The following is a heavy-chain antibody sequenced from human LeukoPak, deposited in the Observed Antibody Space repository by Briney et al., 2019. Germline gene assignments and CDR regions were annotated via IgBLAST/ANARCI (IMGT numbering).Heavy chain of an antibody. CDR3: ARSARHCNNGVCFTDYYIDL. Sequence: ASVKVSCKTSGYTFTDSYIHWVRQAPGQGLEWMGRINPNSGDPNYPQKFQGRVTMTRDTSISTAYMEMGSLTSDDTAVYYCARSARHCNNGVCFTDYYIDLWGKGTTVIVSS. V-gene: IGHV1-2*06. D-gene: IGHD2-8*01. CDR1: GYTFTDSY. CDR2: INPNSGDP. J-gene: IGHJ6*03.